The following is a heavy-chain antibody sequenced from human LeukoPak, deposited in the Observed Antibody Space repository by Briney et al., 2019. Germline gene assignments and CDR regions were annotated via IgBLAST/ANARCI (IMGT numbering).Heavy chain of an antibody. J-gene: IGHJ4*02. CDR2: ISSSSSYI. V-gene: IGHV3-21*04. D-gene: IGHD3-22*01. CDR3: ANGDSSGYYYFDY. CDR1: GFTFSSYS. Sequence: GGSLRLSCAASGFTFSSYSMNWVRQAPGKGLEWVSSISSSSSYIYYADSVKGRFTISRDNSKNTLYLQMNSLRAEDTAVYYCANGDSSGYYYFDYWGQGTLVTVSS.